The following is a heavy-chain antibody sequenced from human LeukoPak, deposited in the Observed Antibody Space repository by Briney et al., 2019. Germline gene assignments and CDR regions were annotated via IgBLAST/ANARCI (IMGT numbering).Heavy chain of an antibody. CDR1: GFTFSSYG. CDR3: AKDINYYDSSGYYDY. CDR2: ISGSGGST. V-gene: IGHV3-23*01. Sequence: PGGSLRLSCAASGFTFSSYGMHWVRQAPGKGLDWVSAISGSGGSTYYADSVKGRFTISRDNSKNTLYLQMNSLRAEDTAVYYCAKDINYYDSSGYYDYWGQGTLITVSS. J-gene: IGHJ4*02. D-gene: IGHD3-22*01.